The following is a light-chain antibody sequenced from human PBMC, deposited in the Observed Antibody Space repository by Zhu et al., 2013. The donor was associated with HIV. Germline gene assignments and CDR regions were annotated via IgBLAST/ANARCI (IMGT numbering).Light chain of an antibody. J-gene: IGKJ4*01. CDR2: GGSTGF. V-gene: IGKV3-20*01. CDR1: QTVANNY. CDR3: QQYDVSPLS. Sequence: EIVLTQSPGTLSLSPGEGVTLSCRASQTVANNYLAWYQQRPGQAPRLLTYGGSTGFRRATGIPDRFSGSGSVTHFTLTISRLEPEDSAVYFCQQYDVSPLSFGGRDQGGDQT.